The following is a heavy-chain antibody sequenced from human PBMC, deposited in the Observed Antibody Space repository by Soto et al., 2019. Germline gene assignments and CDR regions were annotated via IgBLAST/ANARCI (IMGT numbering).Heavy chain of an antibody. V-gene: IGHV4-31*03. Sequence: QVQLQESGPGLVKPSQTLSLTCTVSGGSISSGVYYWSWIRQHPGKGLEWIGYIFYSGSTYYNPSLKSRLTISVDTSKNQFSLKLSSVTAADTAVYYCALYDSSGSRGFQHWGQGTLVTVSS. CDR1: GGSISSGVYY. CDR3: ALYDSSGSRGFQH. J-gene: IGHJ1*01. D-gene: IGHD3-22*01. CDR2: IFYSGST.